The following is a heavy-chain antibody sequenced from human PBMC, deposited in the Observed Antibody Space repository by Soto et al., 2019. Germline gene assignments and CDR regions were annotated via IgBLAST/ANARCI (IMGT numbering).Heavy chain of an antibody. CDR1: GGSISSSSYY. D-gene: IGHD3-3*01. CDR3: ARTYYDFWSGYGSHNNWFDP. J-gene: IGHJ5*02. CDR2: IYYSGST. V-gene: IGHV4-39*01. Sequence: SETLSLTCTVSGGSISSSSYYWGWIRQPPGKGLEWIGSIYYSGSTYYNPSLKSRVTISVDTSKNQFSLKLSSVTAADTAVYYCARTYYDFWSGYGSHNNWFDPWGQGTLVTVSS.